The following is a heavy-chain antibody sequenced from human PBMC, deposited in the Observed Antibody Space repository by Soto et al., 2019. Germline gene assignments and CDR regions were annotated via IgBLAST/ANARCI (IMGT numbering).Heavy chain of an antibody. Sequence: QVQLVESGGGVVQPGRSLRLYCAASGFTFSSYGMHWVRQAPGKGLEWVAAIWSDGSNNYYTDSVKGRFTISRDNSKHTLYLQMNSLRVEDTAVYYCAREVGSYWYFDYWVQGTLVTVSS. CDR3: AREVGSYWYFDY. CDR2: IWSDGSNN. CDR1: GFTFSSYG. V-gene: IGHV3-33*01. D-gene: IGHD2-8*02. J-gene: IGHJ4*02.